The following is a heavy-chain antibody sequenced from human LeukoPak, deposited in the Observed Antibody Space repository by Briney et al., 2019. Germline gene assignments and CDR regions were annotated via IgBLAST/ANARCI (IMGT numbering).Heavy chain of an antibody. CDR1: GGSISSYY. V-gene: IGHV4-59*01. Sequence: SETLSLTCTVSGGSISSYYWSWIRQPPGKGLEWIGYIYYSGSTNYNPSLKSRVTISVDTSKNQFSLELSSVTAADTAVYYCARASSSGWYVDPWGQGTLVTVSS. CDR3: ARASSSGWYVDP. CDR2: IYYSGST. D-gene: IGHD6-19*01. J-gene: IGHJ5*02.